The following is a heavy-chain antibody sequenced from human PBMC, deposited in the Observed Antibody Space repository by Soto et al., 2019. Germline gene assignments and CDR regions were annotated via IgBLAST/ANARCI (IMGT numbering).Heavy chain of an antibody. Sequence: QVQLQQWGAGPLRPLETLSLTCGVSGGSFSGYYWAWIRQSPGKGLEWIGEINDRGSINYNASLKSRVSISVDTSKNHYSLTLRSVTAADTAVYYCARESHDILTGPPWVWYFDLWGRGTLVTVSS. J-gene: IGHJ2*01. CDR3: ARESHDILTGPPWVWYFDL. CDR1: GGSFSGYY. D-gene: IGHD3-9*01. CDR2: INDRGSI. V-gene: IGHV4-34*01.